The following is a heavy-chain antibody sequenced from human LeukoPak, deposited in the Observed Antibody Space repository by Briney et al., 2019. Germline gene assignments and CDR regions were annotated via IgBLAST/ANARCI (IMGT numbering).Heavy chain of an antibody. CDR1: GFTFSGYF. D-gene: IGHD6-13*01. CDR3: ASGYSSSWATFDY. V-gene: IGHV3-21*05. Sequence: GGSLRLSCAASGFTFSGYFMNWVRQAPGRGLEWVSYISSSGSDIYYADSVKGRFTISRDNAKNSLYLQMNSLRAEDTAVYYCASGYSSSWATFDYWGQGTLVTVSS. J-gene: IGHJ4*02. CDR2: ISSSGSDI.